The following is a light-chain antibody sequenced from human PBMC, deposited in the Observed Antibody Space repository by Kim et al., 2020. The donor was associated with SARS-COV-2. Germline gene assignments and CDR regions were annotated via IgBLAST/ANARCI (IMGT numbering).Light chain of an antibody. J-gene: IGLJ2*01. CDR1: SLRRYY. CDR2: GKN. V-gene: IGLV3-19*01. Sequence: LGQTVRITCQGDSLRRYYARWYQQEPGQAPVLVIYGKNTRPSAIPDRFSGSSSGNTASLTITGAQEEDEADYYCHSRDSSGNHLVFGGGTQLTVL. CDR3: HSRDSSGNHLV.